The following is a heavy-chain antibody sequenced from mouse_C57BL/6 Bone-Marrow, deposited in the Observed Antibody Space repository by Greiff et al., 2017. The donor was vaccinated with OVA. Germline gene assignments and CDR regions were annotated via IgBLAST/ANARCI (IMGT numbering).Heavy chain of an antibody. V-gene: IGHV5S21*01. J-gene: IGHJ2*01. CDR3: TRRSNYVHYFDY. Sequence: EVMLVESGEGLVEPGGSLKLSCAASGFTFSSYAVSWVRQPPEKRLEWVAYIRSGGDYIYYADTVKGRFTITRDNAKNHLYMQMSSLKSEDTAMYYCTRRSNYVHYFDYWGQGTTLTVSS. CDR2: IRSGGDYI. CDR1: GFTFSSYA. D-gene: IGHD2-5*01.